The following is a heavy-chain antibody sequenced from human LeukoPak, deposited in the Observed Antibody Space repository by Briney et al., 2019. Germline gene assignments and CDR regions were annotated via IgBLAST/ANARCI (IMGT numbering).Heavy chain of an antibody. Sequence: GGSLRLSCAASGFTLSSYWMSWVRQAPGTGLEWVANIKQDGSEEYYVDSVRGRLTISRDNAKNSLYLQMNSLRAEDTAVYYCARVQLGGSWFFDLWGRGTLVTVSS. CDR2: IKQDGSEE. CDR1: GFTLSSYW. V-gene: IGHV3-7*03. CDR3: ARVQLGGSWFFDL. J-gene: IGHJ2*01. D-gene: IGHD5-12*01.